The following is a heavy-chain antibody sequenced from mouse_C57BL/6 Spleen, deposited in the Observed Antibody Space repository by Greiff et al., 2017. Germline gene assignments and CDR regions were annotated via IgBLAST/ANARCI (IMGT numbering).Heavy chain of an antibody. CDR3: ARNYGSSFYWYFDV. CDR2: IWSGGST. J-gene: IGHJ1*03. CDR1: GFSLTSYG. D-gene: IGHD1-1*01. Sequence: VQLQQSGPGLVQPSQSLSITCTVSGFSLTSYGVHWVRQSPGKGLEWLGVIWSGGSTDYNAAFISRLSISKDNSKGQVFFKMNSLQADDTAIYYCARNYGSSFYWYFDVWGTGTTVTVSS. V-gene: IGHV2-2*01.